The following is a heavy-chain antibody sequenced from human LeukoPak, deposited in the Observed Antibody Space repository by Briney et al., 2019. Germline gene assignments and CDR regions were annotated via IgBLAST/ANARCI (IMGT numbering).Heavy chain of an antibody. V-gene: IGHV3-30*02. CDR3: ARTSPMVRGPPPIDVFDI. CDR2: IRYDGSNK. CDR1: GFTFSSYG. Sequence: GGSLRLSCAASGFTFSSYGMHWVRQAPGKGLEWVAFIRYDGSNKYYADSVKGRFTISRDNSKNTLYLQMSSLRAEDTAVYFCARTSPMVRGPPPIDVFDIWGQGTMVTVSS. J-gene: IGHJ3*02. D-gene: IGHD3-10*01.